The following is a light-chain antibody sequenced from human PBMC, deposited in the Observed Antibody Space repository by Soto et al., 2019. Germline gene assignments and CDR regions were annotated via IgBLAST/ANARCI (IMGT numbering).Light chain of an antibody. CDR3: CSYAGDTTFFV. V-gene: IGLV2-23*02. CDR2: EVN. J-gene: IGLJ1*01. CDR1: SSDVGSYYP. Sequence: QSALTQPASMSGSPGQSITISCTGTSSDVGSYYPVSWFQQHPGKAPKLIIYEVNKRRSGVSDRFSGSKSGNTASLTISGLQAADEAEYYCCSYAGDTTFFVFGTGTKLTVL.